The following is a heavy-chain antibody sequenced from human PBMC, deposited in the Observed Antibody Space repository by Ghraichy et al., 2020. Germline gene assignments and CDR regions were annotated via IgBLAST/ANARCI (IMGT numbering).Heavy chain of an antibody. CDR3: ATSIVVRPASPYSCFDP. D-gene: IGHD2-2*01. Sequence: GGSLRLSCIGSGFAFSTYWMSWVRQAPGKGPEWVANIRPDGRETKYVDSVKGRFTISRDNVKNSLYLEMNSLRAEDTAVYFCATSIVVRPASPYSCFDPWGQGTLVTVSS. CDR1: GFAFSTYW. V-gene: IGHV3-7*01. J-gene: IGHJ5*02. CDR2: IRPDGRET.